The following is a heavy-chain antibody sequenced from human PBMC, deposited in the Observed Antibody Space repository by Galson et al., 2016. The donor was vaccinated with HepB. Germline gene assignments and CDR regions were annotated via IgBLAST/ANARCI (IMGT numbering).Heavy chain of an antibody. J-gene: IGHJ4*02. CDR1: GFTLSGYS. Sequence: SLRLSCAASGFTLSGYSMNWDRQAPGKGLEWVSSISSSSNYKYQADSLKGRFTISRDNAKNSLYLQMNSLRAEDTAVYYCARLDDYTSSYDQWGRGTLVTVSS. V-gene: IGHV3-21*01. CDR3: ARLDDYTSSYDQ. D-gene: IGHD5-24*01. CDR2: ISSSSNYK.